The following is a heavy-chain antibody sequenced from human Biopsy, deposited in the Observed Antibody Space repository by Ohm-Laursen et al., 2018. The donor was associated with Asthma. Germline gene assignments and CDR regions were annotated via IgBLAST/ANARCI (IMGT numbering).Heavy chain of an antibody. CDR1: GDSIDSGDYS. D-gene: IGHD3-22*01. Sequence: TLSLTCVVSGDSIDSGDYSWTWIRQSPGVGLEWIGYIYRNGDTYYNPTLKNRVTISIDRSKNQFSLRLRSVTAADTAVYYCARGDSSNWSHYYFDYWGQGTLVTVSS. V-gene: IGHV4-30-2*06. CDR3: ARGDSSNWSHYYFDY. CDR2: IYRNGDT. J-gene: IGHJ4*02.